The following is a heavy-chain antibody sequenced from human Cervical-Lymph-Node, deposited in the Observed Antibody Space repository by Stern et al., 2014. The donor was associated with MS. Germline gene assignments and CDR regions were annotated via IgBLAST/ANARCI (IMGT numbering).Heavy chain of an antibody. J-gene: IGHJ3*02. D-gene: IGHD2-15*01. CDR1: GYSFISHA. CDR3: ARAGYCSPSTCSDAFDI. V-gene: IGHV1-3*01. CDR2: INGDNGNT. Sequence: MQLVESVAEVKDPGASVKVSCKASGYSFISHAMHWVRQAPGQTFEWMGWINGDNGNTKYSQKLQGRVTITRDKTTSTAYMELSSLTSEDTAVYYCARAGYCSPSTCSDAFDIWGQGTMVTVSS.